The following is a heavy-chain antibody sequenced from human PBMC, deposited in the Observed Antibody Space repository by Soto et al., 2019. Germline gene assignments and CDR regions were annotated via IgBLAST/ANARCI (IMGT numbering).Heavy chain of an antibody. V-gene: IGHV4-4*02. J-gene: IGHJ4*02. CDR3: ARRRLYGVATSGFDY. CDR1: SGSISSSNW. Sequence: QVQLQESGPGLVKPSGTLSLTCAVSSGSISSSNWWTWVRQPPGKGLEWIGEIYHSGNTDYNPSLKSRGTMSVDKSTNQFSLTLSSVTAADTAVYDCARRRLYGVATSGFDYWGQGALVTVSS. CDR2: IYHSGNT. D-gene: IGHD5-12*01.